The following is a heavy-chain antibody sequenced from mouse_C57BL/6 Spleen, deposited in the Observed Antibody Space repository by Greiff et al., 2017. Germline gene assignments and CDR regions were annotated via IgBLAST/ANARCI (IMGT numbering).Heavy chain of an antibody. J-gene: IGHJ2*01. V-gene: IGHV5-4*01. D-gene: IGHD4-1*01. CDR2: ISDGGSYT. CDR3: ARDSRANWDDYFDY. Sequence: EVNVVESGGGLVKPGGSLKLSCAASGFTFSSYAMSWVRQTPEKRLEWVATISDGGSYTYYPDNVKGRFTISRDNAKNNLYLQMSHLKSEDTAMYYCARDSRANWDDYFDYWGQGTTLTGSS. CDR1: GFTFSSYA.